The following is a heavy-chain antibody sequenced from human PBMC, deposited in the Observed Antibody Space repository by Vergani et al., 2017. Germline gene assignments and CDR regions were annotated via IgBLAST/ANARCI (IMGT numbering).Heavy chain of an antibody. CDR3: AKNSSGGFFDN. D-gene: IGHD6-25*01. J-gene: IGHJ4*02. V-gene: IGHV4-38-2*02. Sequence: QVHLQESGPGLVKPSETLSLTCSVSGHSINTADYWGWIRKPPGKGLEWIGSVYHSGSTSYNPSLQSRVTISVDTSKNQFFLNLNSMTAADTAIYYCAKNSSGGFFDNWGQGALVTVSS. CDR2: VYHSGST. CDR1: GHSINTADY.